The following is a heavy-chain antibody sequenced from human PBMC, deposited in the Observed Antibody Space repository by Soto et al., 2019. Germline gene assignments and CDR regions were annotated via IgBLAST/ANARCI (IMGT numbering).Heavy chain of an antibody. CDR2: ISAYNGNT. CDR3: ARDEADAARFHYYYYGMDV. D-gene: IGHD6-6*01. CDR1: GYTFTSYG. Sequence: GASVKVSCKASGYTFTSYGISWVRQAPGQGLEWMGWISAYNGNTNYAQKLQGRVTMTTDTSTSTAYMELRSLRSDDTAVYYCARDEADAARFHYYYYGMDVWGQGTKVTVSS. V-gene: IGHV1-18*01. J-gene: IGHJ6*02.